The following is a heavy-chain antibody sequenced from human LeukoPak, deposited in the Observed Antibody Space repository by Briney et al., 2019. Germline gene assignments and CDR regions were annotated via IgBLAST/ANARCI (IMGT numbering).Heavy chain of an antibody. CDR2: IYYSGST. Sequence: SETLSLTCTVSGGSISSHYWSWLRQPPGKGLEWIGYIYYSGSTKYNPSLKSRVTISVDTSENQFSLKLSSVTAADTAVYYCARLYDSSGYTNWLDPWGQGTLVTVSS. CDR3: ARLYDSSGYTNWLDP. J-gene: IGHJ5*02. CDR1: GGSISSHY. V-gene: IGHV4-59*11. D-gene: IGHD3-22*01.